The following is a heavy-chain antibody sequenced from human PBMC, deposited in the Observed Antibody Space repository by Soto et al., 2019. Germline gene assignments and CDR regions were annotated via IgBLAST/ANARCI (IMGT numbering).Heavy chain of an antibody. CDR3: AKSSSGLRDYFDS. J-gene: IGHJ4*02. D-gene: IGHD3-10*01. CDR2: TSYDGLST. V-gene: IGHV3-30-3*02. CDR1: GFTLSSFA. Sequence: QMHLVESGGGVVQPGGSLRLSCVASGFTLSSFAMHWVRQAPGKGLEWVATTSYDGLSTFYGESVSGRFSISRDTSKNTLFLQLNSLKTEDTAVYYCAKSSSGLRDYFDSWGRGTLVTVSS.